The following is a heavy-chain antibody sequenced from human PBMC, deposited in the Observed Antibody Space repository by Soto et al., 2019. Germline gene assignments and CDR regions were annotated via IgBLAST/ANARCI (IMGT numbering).Heavy chain of an antibody. J-gene: IGHJ4*02. V-gene: IGHV1-69*13. CDR3: ARGGHVVVVTAAFDY. CDR2: IIPIFGTA. D-gene: IGHD2-21*02. CDR1: GGTFSSYA. Sequence: SVKVSCKASGGTFSSYAISWVRQAPGQGLEWMGGIIPIFGTANYAQKFQGRVTITADESTSTAYMELTSLRFEDTAVYYCARGGHVVVVTAAFDYRAQGTLVTVSS.